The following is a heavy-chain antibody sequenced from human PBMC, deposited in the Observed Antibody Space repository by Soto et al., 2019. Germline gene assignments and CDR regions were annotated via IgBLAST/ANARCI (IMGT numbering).Heavy chain of an antibody. V-gene: IGHV3-30*18. D-gene: IGHD6-19*01. CDR1: GFTFRSHG. Sequence: PGGSLRLSCAASGFTFRSHGMHWVRQAPGKGLESVAVLSYDGGNEYYADSVKGRFTVSRDNSKNTLYLEMNNLRAEDTAVYFCAKDSSATLYYYGMDVCGQGTTVTVYS. CDR3: AKDSSATLYYYGMDV. CDR2: LSYDGGNE. J-gene: IGHJ6*02.